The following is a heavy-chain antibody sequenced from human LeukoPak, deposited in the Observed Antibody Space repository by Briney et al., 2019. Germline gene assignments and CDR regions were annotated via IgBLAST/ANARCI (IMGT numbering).Heavy chain of an antibody. CDR2: IYSRGST. V-gene: IGHV3-53*01. CDR1: GFTFSSYA. CDR3: VRGDNGFAY. J-gene: IGHJ4*02. Sequence: GGSLRLSCAASGFTFSSYAMSWVRQAPGKGLEWVSLIYSRGSTHYADSVKGRFTISRDNSKNTLYLQMNSLRGEDTAVYYCVRGDNGFAYWGQGTLVTVSS. D-gene: IGHD4-17*01.